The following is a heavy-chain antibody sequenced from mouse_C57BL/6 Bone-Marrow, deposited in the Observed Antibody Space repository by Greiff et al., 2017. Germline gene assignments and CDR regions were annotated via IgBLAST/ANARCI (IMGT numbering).Heavy chain of an antibody. V-gene: IGHV1-26*01. D-gene: IGHD1-1*01. CDR1: GYTFTDYY. J-gene: IGHJ2*01. Sequence: EVHLQQSGPELVKPGASVKISCKASGYTFTDYYMNWVKQSHGKSLEWIGDINPNNGGTSYNQKFKGKATLTVDKSSNTAYMELRSLTSDDSAVXYCARGITTVNYFDYWGQGTTLTVSS. CDR3: ARGITTVNYFDY. CDR2: INPNNGGT.